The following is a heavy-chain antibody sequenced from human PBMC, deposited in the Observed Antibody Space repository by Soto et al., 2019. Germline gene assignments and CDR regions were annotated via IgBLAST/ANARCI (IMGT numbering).Heavy chain of an antibody. D-gene: IGHD1-26*01. CDR1: GFTFSSYA. Sequence: EVQLLESGGGLVQPGRSLRLSCAASGFTFSSYAMSWVRQAPGEGLEWVSALSNGGGTTHYADSVKGRFTISRDNSKNTLYLQVSSLRVEDTAIYYCAKDMYGSRRGSVGYWGQGTLVTVSS. J-gene: IGHJ4*02. V-gene: IGHV3-23*01. CDR2: LSNGGGTT. CDR3: AKDMYGSRRGSVGY.